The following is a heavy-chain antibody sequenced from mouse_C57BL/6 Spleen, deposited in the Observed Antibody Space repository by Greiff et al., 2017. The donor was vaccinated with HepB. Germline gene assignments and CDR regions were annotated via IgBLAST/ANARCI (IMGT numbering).Heavy chain of an antibody. J-gene: IGHJ3*01. CDR1: GYSITSGYY. V-gene: IGHV3-6*01. CDR2: ISYDGSN. Sequence: EVKLQESGPGLVKPSQSLSLTCSVTGYSITSGYYWNWIRQFPGNKLEWMGYISYDGSNNYNPSLKNRISITRDTSKNQFFLKLNSVTTEDTATYYCASGGSSYLGGFAYWGQGTLVTVSA. CDR3: ASGGSSYLGGFAY. D-gene: IGHD1-1*01.